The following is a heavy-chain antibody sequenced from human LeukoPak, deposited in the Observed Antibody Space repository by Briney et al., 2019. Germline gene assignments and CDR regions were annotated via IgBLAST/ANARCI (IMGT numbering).Heavy chain of an antibody. CDR3: ARHVVAFNWFDP. V-gene: IGHV4-39*01. CDR1: GGSISSSIYY. J-gene: IGHJ5*02. Sequence: SETLSLTCTVSGGSISSSIYYWGWIRQPPGKGLEWIGSIYNGGSTYYNPSLKSRVTMLVHTSKNQFSLRLSSVTAADTALYYCARHVVAFNWFDPWGQGTLVTVSS. D-gene: IGHD2-2*01. CDR2: IYNGGST.